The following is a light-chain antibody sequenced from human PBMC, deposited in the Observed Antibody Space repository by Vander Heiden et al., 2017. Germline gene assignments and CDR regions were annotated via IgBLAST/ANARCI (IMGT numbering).Light chain of an antibody. V-gene: IGKV4-1*01. CDR1: RGLLYTTNKKNY. CDR3: QQYFDSPRLS. CDR2: SAS. J-gene: IGKJ4*01. Sequence: IVMPSSPDYPPVSLGETASINCRSSRGLLYTTNKKNYLAWYQQKAGQPPKLLIYSASMRESGVQDRFSGSGSGTDFTLTNGSLQAEDVALYFCQQYFDSPRLSFGGGTKVGI.